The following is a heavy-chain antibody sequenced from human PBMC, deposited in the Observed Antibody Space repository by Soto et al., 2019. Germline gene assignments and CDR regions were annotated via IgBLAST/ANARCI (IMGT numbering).Heavy chain of an antibody. CDR1: GGSISSGDYY. V-gene: IGHV4-30-2*01. D-gene: IGHD2-21*02. J-gene: IGHJ4*02. CDR2: IYHSGST. CDR3: ARGGDWRFGVDY. Sequence: SETLSLTCTVSGGSISSGDYYWSWIRQPPGKGLEWIGYIYHSGSTYYNPSLKGRVTISVDRSKNQFSLKLSSVTAADTAVYYCARGGDWRFGVDYWGQGTLVTVSS.